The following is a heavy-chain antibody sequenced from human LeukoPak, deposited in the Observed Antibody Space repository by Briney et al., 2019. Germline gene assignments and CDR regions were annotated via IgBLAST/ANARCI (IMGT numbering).Heavy chain of an antibody. CDR3: ARGEGSGTFYKRYFDL. D-gene: IGHD3-10*01. J-gene: IGHJ2*01. Sequence: PGRSLRLSCAASGFTFSIFGMHWVRQAPGKGLEWVAVIWYDGSTTFYADSVKGRFTISRDNSKKTLYLQMNSLRADDTALYYCARGEGSGTFYKRYFDLWGRGTLVTVSS. V-gene: IGHV3-33*01. CDR2: IWYDGSTT. CDR1: GFTFSIFG.